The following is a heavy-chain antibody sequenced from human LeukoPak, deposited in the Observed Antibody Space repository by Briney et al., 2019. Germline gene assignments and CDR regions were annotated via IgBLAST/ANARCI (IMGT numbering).Heavy chain of an antibody. V-gene: IGHV3-49*03. Sequence: GGSLRLYCTASAFTFGDYAMSWIRQAPGKGLEWVGFIRSKAYGETADYAASVKGRFTISRDDSKAIAYLQMNSLKTEDTAVYYCTRDRGAYNLYDYWGQGTLVTVSS. CDR1: AFTFGDYA. D-gene: IGHD1-1*01. J-gene: IGHJ4*02. CDR3: TRDRGAYNLYDY. CDR2: IRSKAYGETA.